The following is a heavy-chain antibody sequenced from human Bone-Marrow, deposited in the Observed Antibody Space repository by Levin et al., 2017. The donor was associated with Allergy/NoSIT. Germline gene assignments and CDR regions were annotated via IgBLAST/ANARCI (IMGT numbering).Heavy chain of an antibody. D-gene: IGHD3-3*01. V-gene: IGHV3-30-3*01. CDR2: ISVNGGTK. Sequence: GGSLRLSCAASGFTFSHFVMHWVRQAPGKGLEWVALISVNGGTKYYADAVKGRFTISRDNSKDTLHLQLNSLRVEDTAMYYCVRDFYDFWSSGRVEDCWGQGTLVTVSS. CDR3: VRDFYDFWSSGRVEDC. J-gene: IGHJ4*02. CDR1: GFTFSHFV.